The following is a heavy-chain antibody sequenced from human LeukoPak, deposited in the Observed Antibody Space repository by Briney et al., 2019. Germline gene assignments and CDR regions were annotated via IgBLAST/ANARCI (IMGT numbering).Heavy chain of an antibody. CDR1: GYSISSGYY. J-gene: IGHJ4*02. Sequence: SETLSLTCTVSGYSISSGYYWGWIRPPPGKGLEWIGSIYHSGSTYYNPSLKSRVTISVDTSKNQFSLKLSSVTAADTAVYYCARAQNFPDFDWLDYWGQGTLVTVSS. V-gene: IGHV4-38-2*02. D-gene: IGHD3-9*01. CDR3: ARAQNFPDFDWLDY. CDR2: IYHSGST.